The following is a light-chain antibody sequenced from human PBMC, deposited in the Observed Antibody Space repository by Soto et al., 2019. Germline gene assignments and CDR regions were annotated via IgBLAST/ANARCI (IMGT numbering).Light chain of an antibody. CDR1: SSDVGSHPL. V-gene: IGLV2-23*01. J-gene: IGLJ3*02. CDR2: EDT. CDR3: CAFTSAGTWV. Sequence: QSALTQPASVSGSPGQPITISCAGTSSDVGSHPLVSWYQQHPGKAPKLMISEDTKRPSGVSNRFSGSKSGNMASLTISGLQAEDEADYYCCAFTSAGTWVFGGGTKVTVL.